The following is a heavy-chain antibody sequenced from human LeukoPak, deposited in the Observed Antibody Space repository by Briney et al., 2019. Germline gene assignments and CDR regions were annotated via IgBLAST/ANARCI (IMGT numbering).Heavy chain of an antibody. J-gene: IGHJ4*02. Sequence: GGSLRLSCAASGFSFRNYCMGWVRQAPGKGLECVANTKPDGSAEYYADSVRGRFTASRDNANNLLYLQMNRLRAEDTAVYYCARDGGLHTNFDYWGQGTLLTVSS. V-gene: IGHV3-7*01. D-gene: IGHD2-15*01. CDR2: TKPDGSAE. CDR3: ARDGGLHTNFDY. CDR1: GFSFRNYC.